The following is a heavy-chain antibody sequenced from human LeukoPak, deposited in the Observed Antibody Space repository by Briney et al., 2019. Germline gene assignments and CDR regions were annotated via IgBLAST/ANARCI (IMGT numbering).Heavy chain of an antibody. D-gene: IGHD3-10*01. V-gene: IGHV3-9*03. J-gene: IGHJ6*03. Sequence: LTLPCGVYGGSFSGYYWTWIRQPPGKGLEWVSGISWNSGSIGCADSVKGRFTISRDNAKNSLYLQMNSLRAEDMALYYCAKDIARGPYYYYMDVWGKGTTVTVSS. CDR3: AKDIARGPYYYYMDV. CDR2: ISWNSGSI. CDR1: GGSFSGYY.